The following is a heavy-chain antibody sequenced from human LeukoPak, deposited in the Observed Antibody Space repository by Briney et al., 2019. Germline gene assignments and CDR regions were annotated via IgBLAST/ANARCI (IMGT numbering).Heavy chain of an antibody. V-gene: IGHV3-33*08. J-gene: IGHJ3*02. D-gene: IGHD3-22*01. CDR2: IWYDGSNK. CDR1: GFTFSSSA. CDR3: ARDRYYDSSGSPDAFDI. Sequence: GGSLRLSCTASGFTFSSSAKSWVRQAPGKGLEWVAVIWYDGSNKYYADSVKGRFTISRDNSKNTLYLQMNSLRAEDTAVYYCARDRYYDSSGSPDAFDIWGQGTMVTVSS.